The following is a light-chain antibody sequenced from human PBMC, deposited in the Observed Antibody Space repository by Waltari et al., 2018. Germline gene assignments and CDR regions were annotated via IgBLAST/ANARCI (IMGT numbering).Light chain of an antibody. CDR2: GAT. J-gene: IGKJ1*01. V-gene: IGKV3-20*01. CDR3: QQYGSSPLT. Sequence: ALTQSPGTMSLSLRLRVTLPCRASQSVSSKYLAWYQQKPGQAPRLLLYGATSRATGIPDMFSGSGSGTDFTLSISRLEPEDFAVYYCQQYGSSPLTFGQGTKVEIK. CDR1: QSVSSKY.